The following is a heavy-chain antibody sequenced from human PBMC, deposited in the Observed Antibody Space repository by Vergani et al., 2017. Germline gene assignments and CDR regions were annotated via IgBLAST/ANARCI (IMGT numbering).Heavy chain of an antibody. V-gene: IGHV6-1*01. D-gene: IGHD2-15*01. CDR2: TYYRSKWYN. CDR1: GDSVSSNSAA. CDR3: AREEADXDCSGGSCYPYYYYGMDV. Sequence: QVQLQQSGPGLVKPSQTLSLTCAISGDSVSSNSAAWNWIRQSPSRGLEWLGRTYYRSKWYNDYAVSVKSRITINPDTSKNQFSLQLNSVTPEDTAVYYCAREEADXDCSGGSCYPYYYYGMDVWGQGTTVTVSS. J-gene: IGHJ6*02.